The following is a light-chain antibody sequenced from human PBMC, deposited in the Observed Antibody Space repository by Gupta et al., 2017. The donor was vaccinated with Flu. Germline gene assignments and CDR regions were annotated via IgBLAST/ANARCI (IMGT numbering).Light chain of an antibody. CDR2: WAS. Sequence: DIVMTQSPDSLAVSLGERATINCKSSQPVLYSSNNKYYLTWYQQRPGQSPKLLIYWASTRESGVPERFSGSGSGTDFTLTISSLQAEDVAVYFCQQYDSIPRTFGQGTKVEI. CDR3: QQYDSIPRT. V-gene: IGKV4-1*01. J-gene: IGKJ1*01. CDR1: QPVLYSSNNKYY.